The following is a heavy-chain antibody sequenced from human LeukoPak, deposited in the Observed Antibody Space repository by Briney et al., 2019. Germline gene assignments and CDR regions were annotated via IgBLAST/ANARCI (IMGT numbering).Heavy chain of an antibody. V-gene: IGHV3-66*02. Sequence: PGGSLRLSCASSVFTVSSNCMSWVRQAPGRGLSWVSVIYSGGSTYYPDSVKGRFTISRDNSKNTLYLQMNSLRAEDTAVYYCARGGSSSWPFDYWGQGTLVTVSS. CDR3: ARGGSSSWPFDY. D-gene: IGHD6-13*01. J-gene: IGHJ4*02. CDR1: VFTVSSNC. CDR2: IYSGGST.